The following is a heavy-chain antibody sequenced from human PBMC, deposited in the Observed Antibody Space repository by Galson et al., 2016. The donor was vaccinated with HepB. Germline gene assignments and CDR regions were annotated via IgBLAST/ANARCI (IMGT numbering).Heavy chain of an antibody. Sequence: SLRLSCAASGFTVSNNFMTWVRQGPGKGLEWVSLIYSGGSTHYADSVKGRFIISRDNAKNTLYLQMNGLRAEDTAMYYCVRGLPYSSGWWSDYFDYWGQGTLVTVSS. CDR2: IYSGGST. D-gene: IGHD6-19*01. CDR1: GFTVSNNF. V-gene: IGHV3-53*01. CDR3: VRGLPYSSGWWSDYFDY. J-gene: IGHJ4*02.